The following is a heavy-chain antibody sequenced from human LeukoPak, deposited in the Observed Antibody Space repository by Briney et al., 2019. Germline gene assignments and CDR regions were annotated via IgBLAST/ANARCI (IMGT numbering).Heavy chain of an antibody. J-gene: IGHJ4*02. D-gene: IGHD4-17*01. CDR1: GYTFTGYY. CDR2: INPNSGGT. Sequence: ASVKVSCKASGYTFTGYYMHWVRQAPGQGLEWMGWINPNSGGTNYAQKFQGRVTITADKSTSTAYMELSSLRSEDTAVYYCARAKAGDYAFDYWGQGTLVTVSS. CDR3: ARAKAGDYAFDY. V-gene: IGHV1-2*02.